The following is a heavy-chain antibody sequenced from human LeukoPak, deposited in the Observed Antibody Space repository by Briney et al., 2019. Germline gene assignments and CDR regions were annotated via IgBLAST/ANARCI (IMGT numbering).Heavy chain of an antibody. CDR3: ARDKSIAIRSPFDI. CDR2: ISSSGSTI. V-gene: IGHV3-48*03. Sequence: SGGSLRLSCAASGFTFNNYEMNWVRQAPGKGLEWVSYISSSGSTIYSADSVKGRFTVSRDNAKNSLYLQMNSLRAEDTAVYYCARDKSIAIRSPFDIWGQGTMVTVSS. CDR1: GFTFNNYE. D-gene: IGHD6-6*01. J-gene: IGHJ3*02.